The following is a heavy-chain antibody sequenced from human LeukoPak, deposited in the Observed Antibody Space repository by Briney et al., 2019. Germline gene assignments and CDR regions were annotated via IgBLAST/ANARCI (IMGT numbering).Heavy chain of an antibody. CDR3: AKHSAEYYYETGGFPTD. D-gene: IGHD3-22*01. CDR1: GFTFSNYA. CDR2: ISGSGGYT. Sequence: GGSMRLSCVASGFTFSNYAVAWVRQAPGKGLEWVSSISGSGGYTYYAASVKGRFTISRDNSNNTLYLQMNSLRAEDTAVYFCAKHSAEYYYETGGFPTDWGQGSLVTVSS. V-gene: IGHV3-23*01. J-gene: IGHJ4*02.